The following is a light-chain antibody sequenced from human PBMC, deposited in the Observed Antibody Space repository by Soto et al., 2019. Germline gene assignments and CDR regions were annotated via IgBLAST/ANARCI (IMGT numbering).Light chain of an antibody. CDR2: DVT. V-gene: IGLV2-14*03. Sequence: QSALTQPASVSGSPGQSITISCTGTSSGVGGYNYVSWYQHHPGKAPKLMIYDVTNRPSGVSNRFSGSKSGNTASLTISGLQAEDEADYYCTSYTTSSPYLVFGGGTKLTVL. J-gene: IGLJ3*02. CDR3: TSYTTSSPYLV. CDR1: SSGVGGYNY.